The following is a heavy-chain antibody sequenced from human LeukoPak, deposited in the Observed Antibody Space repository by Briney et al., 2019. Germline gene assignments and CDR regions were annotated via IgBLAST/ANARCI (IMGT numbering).Heavy chain of an antibody. J-gene: IGHJ4*02. CDR1: GGSFSGYY. Sequence: SETLSLTCAVYGGSFSGYYWSWIRQPPGKGLEWIGEINHSGSTNYNPSLKSRVTISVDTSKNQFSLKLSSVTAADTAVYYCARVAYYYGSGTLGYWGQGTLVTVSS. V-gene: IGHV4-34*01. CDR2: INHSGST. CDR3: ARVAYYYGSGTLGY. D-gene: IGHD3-10*01.